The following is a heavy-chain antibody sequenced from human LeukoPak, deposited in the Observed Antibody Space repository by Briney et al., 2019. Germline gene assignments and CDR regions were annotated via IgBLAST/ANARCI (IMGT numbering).Heavy chain of an antibody. V-gene: IGHV3-48*01. Sequence: PGGSLRLSCAASGFTFSSYSMNWVRQAPGKGLEWVSYISSSSSTIYYEDSVKGRFTISRDNAKNSLFLQMDSLRAEDTAVYYCARDLAGHYYGSGSSFDYWGQGTLVTVS. CDR3: ARDLAGHYYGSGSSFDY. CDR2: ISSSSSTI. CDR1: GFTFSSYS. D-gene: IGHD3-10*01. J-gene: IGHJ4*02.